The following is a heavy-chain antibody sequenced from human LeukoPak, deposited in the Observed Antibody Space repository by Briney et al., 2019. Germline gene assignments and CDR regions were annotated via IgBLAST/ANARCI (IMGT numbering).Heavy chain of an antibody. CDR1: GGSISGFH. CDR3: ARALHGYSYSPFDY. Sequence: SETLSLTCTVSGGSISGFHWSWIRQPPGKGLECIGYVSYSGSTTYNPSLKSRVTISVDTSKNQFSLRLNSVTAADTAVYSCARALHGYSYSPFDYWGQGTPVTVSS. V-gene: IGHV4-59*01. CDR2: VSYSGST. D-gene: IGHD5-18*01. J-gene: IGHJ4*02.